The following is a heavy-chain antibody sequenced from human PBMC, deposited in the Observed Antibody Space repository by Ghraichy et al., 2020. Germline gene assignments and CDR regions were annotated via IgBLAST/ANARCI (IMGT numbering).Heavy chain of an antibody. CDR2: ISAYNGNT. J-gene: IGHJ3*02. CDR3: ATAWYGSGPDAFDI. V-gene: IGHV1-18*04. Sequence: ASVKVSCKASGYTFTSYGISWVRQAPGQGLEWMGWISAYNGNTNYAQKLQGRVTMTTDTSTSTAYMELRSLRSDDTAVYYCATAWYGSGPDAFDIWGQGTMVTVSS. CDR1: GYTFTSYG. D-gene: IGHD3-10*01.